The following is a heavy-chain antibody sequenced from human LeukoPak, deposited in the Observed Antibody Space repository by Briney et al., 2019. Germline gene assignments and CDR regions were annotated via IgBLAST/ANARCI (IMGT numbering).Heavy chain of an antibody. V-gene: IGHV3-48*03. CDR3: ARVYYYGSGDY. Sequence: PAGSLRLSCAASGFTFSSYEMNWVRQAPGKGLEWVSYISSSGSTIYYADSVKGRFTISRDNAKNSLYLQMNSLRAEDTAVYYCARVYYYGSGDYWGQGTLVTVSS. J-gene: IGHJ4*02. CDR2: ISSSGSTI. D-gene: IGHD3-10*01. CDR1: GFTFSSYE.